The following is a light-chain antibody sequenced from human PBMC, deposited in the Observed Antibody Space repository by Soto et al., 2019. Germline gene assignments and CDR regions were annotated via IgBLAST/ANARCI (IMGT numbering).Light chain of an antibody. J-gene: IGKJ4*01. CDR2: GAS. V-gene: IGKV1-27*01. CDR3: QKYDNAPLT. CDR1: QGISSY. Sequence: DIQMTQSPSSLSASVGDRVTITCRASQGISSYLAWYQQQPGRVPKLLIYGASTLQSGVPSRFSGSGSGTDFTLTISSLQPEDVATYYCQKYDNAPLTCGGGTKVEIK.